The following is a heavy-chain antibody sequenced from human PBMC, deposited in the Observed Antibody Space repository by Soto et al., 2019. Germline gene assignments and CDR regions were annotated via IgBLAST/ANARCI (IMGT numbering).Heavy chain of an antibody. CDR2: IIPILGIA. Sequence: QVQLVQSGAEVKKPGSSVKVSCKASGGTFSSYTISWVRQAPGQGLEWMGRIIPILGIANYAKKFQGRVTITADKSTSTAYMELSSLRSEDTAVYYCASDRPYSSGWHEGGGYYYGMDVWGQGTTVTVSS. CDR3: ASDRPYSSGWHEGGGYYYGMDV. V-gene: IGHV1-69*02. D-gene: IGHD6-19*01. J-gene: IGHJ6*02. CDR1: GGTFSSYT.